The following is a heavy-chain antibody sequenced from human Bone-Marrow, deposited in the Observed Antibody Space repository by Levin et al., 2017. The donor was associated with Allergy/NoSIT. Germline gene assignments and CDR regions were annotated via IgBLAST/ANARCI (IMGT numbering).Heavy chain of an antibody. J-gene: IGHJ4*02. CDR3: ARVEWGRGAETFDY. Sequence: GGSLRLSCEVSGFIFSDHCMSWIREAPGKGLEWIAYIRGNDLGIHYADSLKGRFTISRDNAKNSLYLEVHNLRAEDTAVYYCARVEWGRGAETFDYWGQGILVTVSS. CDR2: IRGNDLGI. D-gene: IGHD1-26*01. V-gene: IGHV3-11*01. CDR1: GFIFSDHC.